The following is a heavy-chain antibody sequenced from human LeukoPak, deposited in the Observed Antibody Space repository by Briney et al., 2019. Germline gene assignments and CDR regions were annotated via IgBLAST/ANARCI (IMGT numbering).Heavy chain of an antibody. D-gene: IGHD2-2*01. J-gene: IGHJ4*02. CDR1: GFTFSSYW. Sequence: MTGGSLRLSCAASGFTFSSYWMSWIRQAPGKGLEWVSYISSSGSTIYYADSVKGRFTISRDNAKNSLYLQMNSLRAEDTAVYYCARDLRVYCSSTSCYRARHPYYFDYWGQGTLVTVSS. CDR3: ARDLRVYCSSTSCYRARHPYYFDY. CDR2: ISSSGSTI. V-gene: IGHV3-11*04.